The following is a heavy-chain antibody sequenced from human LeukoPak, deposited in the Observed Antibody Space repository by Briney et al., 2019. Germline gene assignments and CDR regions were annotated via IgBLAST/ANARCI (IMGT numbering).Heavy chain of an antibody. D-gene: IGHD6-19*01. CDR1: GGSFSGYY. CDR2: INHSGST. V-gene: IGHV4-34*01. J-gene: IGHJ4*02. Sequence: KPSETLSLTCAVYGGSFSGYYWSWIRQPPGKGLEWIREINHSGSTNYNPSLKSRVTISVDTSKNQFSLKLSSVTAADTAVYYCARRYSSGWYDGGADYFDYWGQGTLVTVSS. CDR3: ARRYSSGWYDGGADYFDY.